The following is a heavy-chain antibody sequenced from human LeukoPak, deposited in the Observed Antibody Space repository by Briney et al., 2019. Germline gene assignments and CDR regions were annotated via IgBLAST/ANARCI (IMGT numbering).Heavy chain of an antibody. CDR3: ARDISPAGTEDAFDI. Sequence: PGGSLRLSCAASGFTFSSYSMNWVRQAPGKGLEWVSSISSSSSYIYYADSVKGRFTISRDNAKNSLYLQMNGLRAEDTAVYYCARDISPAGTEDAFDIWGQGTMVTVSS. V-gene: IGHV3-21*01. D-gene: IGHD1-1*01. CDR2: ISSSSSYI. CDR1: GFTFSSYS. J-gene: IGHJ3*02.